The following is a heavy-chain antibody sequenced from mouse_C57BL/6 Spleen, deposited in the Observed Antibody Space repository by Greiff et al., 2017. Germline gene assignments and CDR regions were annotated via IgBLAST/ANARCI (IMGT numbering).Heavy chain of an antibody. J-gene: IGHJ2*01. CDR3: ARSTGTPYYFDY. V-gene: IGHV1-63*01. CDR2: IYPGGGYT. Sequence: QVQLQQSGAELVRPGTSVKMSCKASGYTFTNYWIGWAKQRPGHGLEWIGDIYPGGGYTNYNEKFKGKATLTADKSSSTAYMQFSSLTSKDSAIYYCARSTGTPYYFDYWGQGTTLTVSS. D-gene: IGHD4-1*02. CDR1: GYTFTNYW.